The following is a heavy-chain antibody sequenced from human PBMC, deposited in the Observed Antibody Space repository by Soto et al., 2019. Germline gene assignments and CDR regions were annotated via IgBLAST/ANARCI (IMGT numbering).Heavy chain of an antibody. Sequence: SETLSLTCTVSGGSISSYYWSWIRQPPGKGLEWIGYIYYSGSTNYNPSLKSRVTISVDTSKSQFSLKLSSVTAADTAVYYCAREQGDCSGGSCHEFDYWGQGTLVTVSS. CDR1: GGSISSYY. J-gene: IGHJ4*02. CDR3: AREQGDCSGGSCHEFDY. CDR2: IYYSGST. V-gene: IGHV4-59*01. D-gene: IGHD2-15*01.